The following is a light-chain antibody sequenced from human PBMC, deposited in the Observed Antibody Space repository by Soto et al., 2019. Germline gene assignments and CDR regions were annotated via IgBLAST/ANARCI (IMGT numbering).Light chain of an antibody. CDR1: SSNIGNNY. Sequence: QSVLTQPPSVSAAPGQRVTICCSGSSSNIGNNYVSWYQQLPGTAPKLLIYDNNKRPSGIPDRFSGSKSGTSATLGITGLQTGDEADYYCGSWDYRLSTGIFGGGTKLTVL. V-gene: IGLV1-51*01. CDR3: GSWDYRLSTGI. CDR2: DNN. J-gene: IGLJ2*01.